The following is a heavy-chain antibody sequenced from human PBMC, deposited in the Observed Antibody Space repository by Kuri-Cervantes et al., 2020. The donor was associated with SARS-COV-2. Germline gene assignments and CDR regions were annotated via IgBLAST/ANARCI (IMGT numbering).Heavy chain of an antibody. CDR3: ARELKSAFDI. J-gene: IGHJ3*02. D-gene: IGHD3-16*01. V-gene: IGHV1-18*01. CDR1: GYTFTSYA. CDR2: ISAYNGNT. Sequence: ASVKVSCKASGYTFTSYAMHWVRQAPGQRLEWMGWISAYNGNTNYAQKLQGRVTMTTDTSTSTAYMELRSLRSDDTAVYYCARELKSAFDIWGQGTMVTVSS.